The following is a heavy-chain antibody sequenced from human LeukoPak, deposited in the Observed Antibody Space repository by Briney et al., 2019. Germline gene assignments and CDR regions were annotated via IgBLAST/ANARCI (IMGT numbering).Heavy chain of an antibody. Sequence: SETLSLTCPVSGGSISSYYWSWIRQPPGKGLEWIGYIYYSGSTNYNPSLKSRVTISVDTSKNQFSLKLSSVTAADTAVYYCASLRYPYYYHYGMDVWGQGTTVTVSS. J-gene: IGHJ6*02. CDR2: IYYSGST. CDR1: GGSISSYY. D-gene: IGHD4-17*01. CDR3: ASLRYPYYYHYGMDV. V-gene: IGHV4-59*01.